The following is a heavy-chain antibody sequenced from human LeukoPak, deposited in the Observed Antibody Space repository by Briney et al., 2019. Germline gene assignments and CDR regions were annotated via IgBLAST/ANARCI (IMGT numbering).Heavy chain of an antibody. CDR3: ARDGLYCSSTSCYGPMDV. D-gene: IGHD2-2*01. CDR1: GYTFTGYS. J-gene: IGHJ6*03. CDR2: INPSGGST. V-gene: IGHV1-46*01. Sequence: GASVKASCKPSGYTFTGYSIHWVRQAPGQGLEWMGIINPSGGSTSYAQKFQGRVTMTRDTSTSTVYMELSSLRSEDTAVYYCARDGLYCSSTSCYGPMDVWGKGTTVTVSS.